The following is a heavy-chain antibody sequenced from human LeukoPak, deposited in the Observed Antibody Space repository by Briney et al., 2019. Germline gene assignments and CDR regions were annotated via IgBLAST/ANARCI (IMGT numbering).Heavy chain of an antibody. V-gene: IGHV4-38-2*01. J-gene: IGHJ4*02. CDR3: ASRLFVAARPRDAYFDY. CDR2: IYYSGST. CDR1: GYSISSSYY. D-gene: IGHD6-6*01. Sequence: PSETLSLTCSVSGYSISSSYYWGWIRQPPGKGLEWIGSIYYSGSTYYNPSLKSRVTISVDTSKNQFSLKLSSVTAADTAVYYCASRLFVAARPRDAYFDYWGQGTLVTVSS.